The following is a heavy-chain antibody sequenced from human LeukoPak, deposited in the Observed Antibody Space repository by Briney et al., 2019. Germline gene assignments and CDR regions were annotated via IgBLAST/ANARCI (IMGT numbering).Heavy chain of an antibody. CDR3: ARHGDYDILTGYDLYYFDY. V-gene: IGHV4-59*08. CDR2: IYYSGST. CDR1: GGSISSYY. J-gene: IGHJ4*02. Sequence: KPSGTLSLTCTVSGGSISSYYWSWIRQPPGKGLEWIGYIYYSGSTNYNPSLKSRVTISVDTSKNQFSLKLSSVTAADTAVYYCARHGDYDILTGYDLYYFDYWGQGTLVTVSS. D-gene: IGHD3-9*01.